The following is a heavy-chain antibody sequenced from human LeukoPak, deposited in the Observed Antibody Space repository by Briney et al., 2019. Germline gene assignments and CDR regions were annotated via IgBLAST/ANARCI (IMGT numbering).Heavy chain of an antibody. Sequence: GESLKISCKGSGYSFTSYGISWVRQAPGQGLEWMGWISAYNGNTNYAQKLQGRVTMTTDTSTSTAYMELRSLRSDDTAVYYCARMETYYGYSNYYYYYYMDVWGKGTTVTVSS. CDR3: ARMETYYGYSNYYYYYYMDV. CDR2: ISAYNGNT. D-gene: IGHD4-11*01. J-gene: IGHJ6*03. CDR1: GYSFTSYG. V-gene: IGHV1-18*01.